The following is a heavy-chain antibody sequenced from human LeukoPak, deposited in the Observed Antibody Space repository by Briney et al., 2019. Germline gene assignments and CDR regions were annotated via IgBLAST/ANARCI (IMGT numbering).Heavy chain of an antibody. D-gene: IGHD3-9*01. Sequence: ASVKVSCKASGYTFTGYYMHWVRQAPGQGLEWMGWINPNSGGTNYAQKFQGRVTMTRDTSISTAYMELSRLRSDDTAVYYCARAYDILTGYYPSYWGQGTLVTVSS. J-gene: IGHJ4*02. CDR1: GYTFTGYY. CDR3: ARAYDILTGYYPSY. CDR2: INPNSGGT. V-gene: IGHV1-2*02.